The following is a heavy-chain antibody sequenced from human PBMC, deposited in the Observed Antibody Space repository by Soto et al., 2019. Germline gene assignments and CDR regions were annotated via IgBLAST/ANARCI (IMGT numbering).Heavy chain of an antibody. D-gene: IGHD3-16*01. CDR2: ISWNSGSI. CDR3: AKAVGRYGNFDY. V-gene: IGHV3-9*01. CDR1: GFTFDDYA. Sequence: EVQLVESGGGLVQPGRSLRLSCAASGFTFDDYAMHWVRQAPGKGLEWVSRISWNSGSIGYADSVKGRFTISRDNAKNSLYLQMNSLRAEDTALYYCAKAVGRYGNFDYWGQGTLVTVSS. J-gene: IGHJ4*02.